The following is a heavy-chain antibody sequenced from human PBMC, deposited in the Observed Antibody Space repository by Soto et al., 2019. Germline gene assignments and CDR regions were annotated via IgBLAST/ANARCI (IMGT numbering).Heavy chain of an antibody. CDR2: IIPIPGTA. V-gene: IGHV1-69*01. CDR1: GGTFGSYA. CDR3: ARSQGSSTSLEIYYYYYYGMDV. J-gene: IGHJ6*02. D-gene: IGHD2-2*01. Sequence: QVQLVQSGAEVKKPGSSVKVSCKASGGTFGSYAISWVRQAPGQGLEWMGGIIPIPGTANYAQKFQGRVTIAADESTSTAYMELSSLRSEYTAVYYCARSQGSSTSLEIYYYYYYGMDVWGQGTTFTVSS.